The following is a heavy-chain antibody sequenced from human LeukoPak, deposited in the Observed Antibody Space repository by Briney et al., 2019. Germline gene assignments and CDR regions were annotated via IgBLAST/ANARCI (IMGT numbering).Heavy chain of an antibody. CDR2: ISGSGGTT. Sequence: RTGGSLRLSCAASGFTCSSYAMSWVRQAPGKGLEWVSGISGSGGTTYYADSVKGRITISRDNSKNTLNLQMNSLRAEDTAVYYCAKGVNRLSRMGMDVWGQGTTVTVSS. CDR3: AKGVNRLSRMGMDV. J-gene: IGHJ6*02. V-gene: IGHV3-23*01. CDR1: GFTCSSYA. D-gene: IGHD3-10*01.